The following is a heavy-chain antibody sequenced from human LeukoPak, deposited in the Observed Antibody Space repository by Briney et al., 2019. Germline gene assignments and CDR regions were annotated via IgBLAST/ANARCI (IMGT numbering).Heavy chain of an antibody. V-gene: IGHV3-33*01. Sequence: GGSLRLSCAASGFTFSSYGMHWVRQAPGKGLEWVAVIWYDGSNKYYADSVKGRFTISRDNSKNTLCLQMNSLRAEDTAVYYCARAIAVAEFDYWGQGTLVTVSS. J-gene: IGHJ4*02. CDR2: IWYDGSNK. D-gene: IGHD6-19*01. CDR1: GFTFSSYG. CDR3: ARAIAVAEFDY.